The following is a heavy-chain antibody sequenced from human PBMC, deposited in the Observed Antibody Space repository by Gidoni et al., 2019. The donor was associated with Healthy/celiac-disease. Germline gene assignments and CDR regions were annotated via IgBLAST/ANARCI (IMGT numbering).Heavy chain of an antibody. V-gene: IGHV3-53*01. J-gene: IGHJ5*02. CDR1: GFTVSSNY. CDR2: IYSGSST. CDR3: ARHTNYYDILTGYYINWFDP. D-gene: IGHD3-9*01. Sequence: EVQLVEPGGGLIQPGGSLRLSCAAPGFTVSSNYMRWVRQPPGKGLEWVSVIYSGSSTYYADSVKGRFTISRDNSKNTLYLQMNSLRAEDTAVYYCARHTNYYDILTGYYINWFDPWGQGTLVTVSS.